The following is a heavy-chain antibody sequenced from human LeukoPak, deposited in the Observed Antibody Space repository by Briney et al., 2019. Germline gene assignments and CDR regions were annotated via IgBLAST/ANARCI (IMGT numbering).Heavy chain of an antibody. Sequence: SETLSLTCTVSGGSISSYYWSWIRQPPGKGLEWIGYIYYSGSTNYNPSLKSRVTISVDTSKNQFSLKLSSVTAAATAVYYCARGNGILPGYDLDYWGQGPRVTVS. V-gene: IGHV4-59*01. D-gene: IGHD3-9*01. CDR1: GGSISSYY. CDR2: IYYSGST. CDR3: ARGNGILPGYDLDY. J-gene: IGHJ4*02.